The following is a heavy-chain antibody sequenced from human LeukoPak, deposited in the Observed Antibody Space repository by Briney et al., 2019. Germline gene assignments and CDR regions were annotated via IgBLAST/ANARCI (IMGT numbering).Heavy chain of an antibody. CDR2: INHSGST. J-gene: IGHJ6*02. CDR1: GGSFSGYY. D-gene: IGHD2/OR15-2a*01. Sequence: PSETLSLTCAVYGGSFSGYYWSWIRQPPGKGLEWIGEINHSGSTNYNPSLKSRVTISVDTSKNQFSLKLSSVTAADTAVYYCARGPAILYYYYYGMDVWGQGTTVTVSS. CDR3: ARGPAILYYYYYGMDV. V-gene: IGHV4-34*01.